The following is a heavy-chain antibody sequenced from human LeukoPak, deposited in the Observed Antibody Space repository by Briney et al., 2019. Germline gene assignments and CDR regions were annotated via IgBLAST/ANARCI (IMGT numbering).Heavy chain of an antibody. Sequence: GGSLRLSCAASGFTFSGHWMSWVRQAPGKGLEWVANINQGGSDKYYVDSVKGRFTISRDNANNLLYLQMNSLRGEDTAVYYCTKDRSRAEDDWGKGTLVTVSS. CDR1: GFTFSGHW. V-gene: IGHV3-7*01. CDR2: INQGGSDK. D-gene: IGHD1-14*01. CDR3: TKDRSRAEDD. J-gene: IGHJ4*02.